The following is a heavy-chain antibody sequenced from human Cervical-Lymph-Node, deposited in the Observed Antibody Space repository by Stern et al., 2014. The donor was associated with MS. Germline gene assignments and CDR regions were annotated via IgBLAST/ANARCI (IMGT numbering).Heavy chain of an antibody. V-gene: IGHV3-66*01. CDR2: IHTVGTT. Sequence: EVQLVESGGGLVQPGGSLRLSCEASGFPVGASHMNWVRQAPGKGLEWVSRIHTVGTTHYADSVKGRFTISRANAKNALYLQMDRLTVEDTAVYYCAREIAGRRFEDWGRGTLVAVSP. J-gene: IGHJ4*02. D-gene: IGHD6-6*01. CDR3: AREIAGRRFED. CDR1: GFPVGASH.